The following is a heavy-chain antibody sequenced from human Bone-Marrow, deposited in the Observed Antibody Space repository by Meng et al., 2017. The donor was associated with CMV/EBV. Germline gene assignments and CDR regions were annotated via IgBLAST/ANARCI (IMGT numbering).Heavy chain of an antibody. D-gene: IGHD4-11*01. V-gene: IGHV5-51*01. J-gene: IGHJ5*02. Sequence: GGSLRLSCKGSGYSFTSYWIGWVRQMPGKGLEWMGIIYPGDSDTRYSPSFQGQVTISADKSISTAYLQWSSLKASDTAMYYCARGIGRLQQPLTPWGQGTLVTVS. CDR3: ARGIGRLQQPLTP. CDR2: IYPGDSDT. CDR1: GYSFTSYW.